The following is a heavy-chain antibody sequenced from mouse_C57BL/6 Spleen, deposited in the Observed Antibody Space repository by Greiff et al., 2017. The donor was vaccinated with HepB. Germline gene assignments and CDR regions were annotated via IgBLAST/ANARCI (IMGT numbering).Heavy chain of an antibody. CDR3: AREGYYGSSLYYFDY. J-gene: IGHJ2*01. Sequence: QVQLKQSGAELVRPGTSVKMSCKASGYTFTNYWIGWAKQRPGHGLEWIGDIYPGGGYTNYNEKFKGKATLTADKSSSTAYMQFSSLTSEDSAIYYCAREGYYGSSLYYFDYWGQGTTLTVSS. D-gene: IGHD1-1*01. V-gene: IGHV1-63*01. CDR1: GYTFTNYW. CDR2: IYPGGGYT.